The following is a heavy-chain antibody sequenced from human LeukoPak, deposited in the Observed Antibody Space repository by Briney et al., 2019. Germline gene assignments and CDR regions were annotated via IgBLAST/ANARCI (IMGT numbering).Heavy chain of an antibody. CDR3: ARRGNYYYGMDA. J-gene: IGHJ6*02. V-gene: IGHV4-39*01. Sequence: SETLSLTCTVSGGSISSSSYYWGWIRQPPGKGLEWIGSIYYSGSTYYNPSLKSRVTISVDTSKNQFSLKLSSVTAADTAVYYCARRGNYYYGMDAWGQGTTVTVSS. CDR2: IYYSGST. CDR1: GGSISSSSYY.